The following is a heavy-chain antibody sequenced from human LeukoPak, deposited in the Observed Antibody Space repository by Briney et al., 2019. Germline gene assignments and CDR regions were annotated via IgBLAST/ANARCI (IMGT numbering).Heavy chain of an antibody. D-gene: IGHD3-22*01. Sequence: SETPSLTCTVSGGSISSGIYYWSWIRQPAGKGLEWIGRIYTSGSTNYNPSLKSRVTISVDTSKNQFSLKLSSVTAADTAVYYCAREYYYDSSGSPGVDYWGQGTLVTVSS. V-gene: IGHV4-61*02. CDR2: IYTSGST. CDR3: AREYYYDSSGSPGVDY. CDR1: GGSISSGIYY. J-gene: IGHJ4*02.